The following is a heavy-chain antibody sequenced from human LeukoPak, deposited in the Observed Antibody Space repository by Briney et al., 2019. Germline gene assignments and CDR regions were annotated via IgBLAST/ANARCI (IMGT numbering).Heavy chain of an antibody. Sequence: AGGSLRLSCAASGFTFSNYSMNWVRQAPGKGLEWVSYISCGSTTIYYADSVKGRFTISRDNAKNSLYLQMYSLGAEDTAVYYCARGPLTDYYDSSGPNFDYWGQGTLVTVSS. CDR2: ISCGSTTI. J-gene: IGHJ4*02. CDR1: GFTFSNYS. CDR3: ARGPLTDYYDSSGPNFDY. V-gene: IGHV3-48*01. D-gene: IGHD3-22*01.